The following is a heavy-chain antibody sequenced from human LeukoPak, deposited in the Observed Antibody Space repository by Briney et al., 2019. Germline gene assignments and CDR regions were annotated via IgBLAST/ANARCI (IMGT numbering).Heavy chain of an antibody. CDR3: ARDKIVGATHFDY. CDR2: IKQDGSEI. D-gene: IGHD1-26*01. J-gene: IGHJ4*02. V-gene: IGHV3-7*01. CDR1: GFTFSSYA. Sequence: PGGSLRLSCAASGFTFSSYAMSWVRQAPGKGLEWVANIKQDGSEIYYVDSVKGRFTISRDNAKNSLYLQMNSLRAEDTAVYYCARDKIVGATHFDYWGQGTLVTVAS.